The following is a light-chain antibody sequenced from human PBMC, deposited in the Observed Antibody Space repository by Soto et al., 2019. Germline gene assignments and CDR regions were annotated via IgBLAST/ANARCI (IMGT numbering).Light chain of an antibody. V-gene: IGKV1-5*03. J-gene: IGKJ1*01. Sequence: DIQMTQSPSTLSASVGDRVTITCRASQSISSWLAWYQQKPGKAPKLLIYKASSLESGVPSRFSGSGSGTEITLTIRSLQPDDFATYYCQQYHSYPWTFGQGTKVEIK. CDR3: QQYHSYPWT. CDR2: KAS. CDR1: QSISSW.